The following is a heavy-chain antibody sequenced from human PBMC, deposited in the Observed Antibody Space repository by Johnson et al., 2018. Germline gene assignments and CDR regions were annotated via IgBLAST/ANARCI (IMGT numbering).Heavy chain of an antibody. J-gene: IGHJ3*02. CDR2: ISYDGSNK. D-gene: IGHD3-10*01. V-gene: IGHV3-30*18. Sequence: QVQLVQSGGGVVQPGRSLRLSCAASGFTFSSYGMHWVRQAPGKGLAWVAVISYDGSNKYYADSVKGRFTISRDKSKNTLYLQMNSLRAEATAVYYCEKVRYEGVSISDAFDIWGEGKMVTVSS. CDR3: EKVRYEGVSISDAFDI. CDR1: GFTFSSYG.